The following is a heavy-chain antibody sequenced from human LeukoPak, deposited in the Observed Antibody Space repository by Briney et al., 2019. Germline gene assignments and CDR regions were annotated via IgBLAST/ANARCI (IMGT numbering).Heavy chain of an antibody. CDR2: ISSSSSYI. CDR3: ARQYCSGGSCYSSY. D-gene: IGHD2-15*01. V-gene: IGHV3-21*01. CDR1: GFTFSSYS. J-gene: IGHJ4*02. Sequence: GGSLRLSCAASGFTFSSYSMNWVPKAPGKGLEWVSSISSSSSYIYYADSVKGRFTISRDNAKNSLYLQMNSLRAEDTAVYYCARQYCSGGSCYSSYWGQGTLVTVSS.